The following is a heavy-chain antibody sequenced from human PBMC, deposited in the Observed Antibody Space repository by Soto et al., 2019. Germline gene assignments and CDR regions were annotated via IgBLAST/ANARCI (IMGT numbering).Heavy chain of an antibody. J-gene: IGHJ4*02. CDR3: ARRYCSGGSCYSVRGPFDY. Sequence: GESLKISCKGSGYSFTSYWIGWVRQMPGKGLEWMGIIYPGDSDTRYSPSFQGQVTISADKSISTAYLQWSSLKASDTAMYYCARRYCSGGSCYSVRGPFDYWGQGTLVTVSS. V-gene: IGHV5-51*01. D-gene: IGHD2-15*01. CDR1: GYSFTSYW. CDR2: IYPGDSDT.